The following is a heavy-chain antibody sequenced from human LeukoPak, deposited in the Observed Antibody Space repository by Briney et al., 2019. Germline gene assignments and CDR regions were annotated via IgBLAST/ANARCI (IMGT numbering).Heavy chain of an antibody. CDR2: IWYDGSDK. CDR1: GFTFSSYG. Sequence: GGSLRLSCAASGFTFSSYGMHWVRQAPGKGLEWVAVIWYDGSDKYYADSVKGRFNISRDNSNNTLFLQMNSLRAEDTAVYYCARGQDGSGYYYFFDYWGQGTLVTVSS. J-gene: IGHJ4*02. CDR3: ARGQDGSGYYYFFDY. V-gene: IGHV3-33*01. D-gene: IGHD3-22*01.